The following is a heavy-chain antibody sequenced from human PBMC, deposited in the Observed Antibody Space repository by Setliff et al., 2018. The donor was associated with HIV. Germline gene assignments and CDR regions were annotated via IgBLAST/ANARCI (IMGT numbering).Heavy chain of an antibody. V-gene: IGHV3-21*01. J-gene: IGHJ6*03. Sequence: PGGSLRLSCAASGLTFSNYSMNWVRQTPGKGLEWVSSISASATYIYYADSVKGRFTISRDNAKNSLYLQMNSLRAEDTAVYYCLVAVEEDVWGKGTTVTVS. CDR3: LVAVEEDV. CDR2: ISASATYI. D-gene: IGHD5-12*01. CDR1: GLTFSNYS.